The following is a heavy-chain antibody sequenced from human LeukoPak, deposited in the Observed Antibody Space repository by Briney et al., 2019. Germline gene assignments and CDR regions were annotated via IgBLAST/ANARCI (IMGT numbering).Heavy chain of an antibody. CDR1: GFTVSSNY. CDR2: ISGSGCST. J-gene: IGHJ4*02. V-gene: IGHV3-23*01. Sequence: PGGSLRLSCAASGFTVSSNYMSWVRQAPGKGLEWVSAISGSGCSTYYADSVKGRFTISRDNSKNTLYLQMNSLRTEDTAVYYCAKDSINNGLDYWGQGTPITVSS. CDR3: AKDSINNGLDY. D-gene: IGHD1/OR15-1a*01.